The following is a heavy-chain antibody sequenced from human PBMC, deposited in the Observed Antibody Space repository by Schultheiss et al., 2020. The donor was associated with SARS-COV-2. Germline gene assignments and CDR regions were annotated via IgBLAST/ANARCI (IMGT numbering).Heavy chain of an antibody. Sequence: LSLTCAASGFTFSSYAMHWVRQAPGKGLEYVSAISSNGGSTYYANSVKGRFTISRDNSKNTLYLQMGSLRAEDMAVYYCASLRSYGSLFVDYWGQGTLITVSS. CDR1: GFTFSSYA. CDR3: ASLRSYGSLFVDY. CDR2: ISSNGGST. V-gene: IGHV3-64*01. D-gene: IGHD5-18*01. J-gene: IGHJ4*02.